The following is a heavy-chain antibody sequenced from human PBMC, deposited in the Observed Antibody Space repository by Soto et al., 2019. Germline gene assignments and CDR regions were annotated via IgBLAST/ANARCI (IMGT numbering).Heavy chain of an antibody. CDR3: AQVPGARNYYFYGMDV. V-gene: IGHV3-23*01. CDR2: ISAGGSDT. J-gene: IGHJ6*02. Sequence: PGGSLRLSCAASGLSFSDNAMSWVRQAPGKGLEWVSTISAGGSDTFYADSVKGRFTISRENSKNTLFLQMNSVRVDDTAVYYCAQVPGARNYYFYGMDVWGQGTPVTVYS. CDR1: GLSFSDNA.